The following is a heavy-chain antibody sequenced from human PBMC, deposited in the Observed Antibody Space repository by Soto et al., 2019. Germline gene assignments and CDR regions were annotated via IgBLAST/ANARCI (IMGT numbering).Heavy chain of an antibody. CDR3: ASPGIAVEPGYFDY. CDR1: GFTFSSYS. Sequence: GGSLRLSCAASGFTFSSYSMNWVRQAPGKGLEWVSSISSSSSYIYYADSVKGRFTISRDNAKNSLYLQMNSLRAEDTAVYYCASPGIAVEPGYFDYWGQGTLVTVSS. D-gene: IGHD6-19*01. J-gene: IGHJ4*02. CDR2: ISSSSSYI. V-gene: IGHV3-21*01.